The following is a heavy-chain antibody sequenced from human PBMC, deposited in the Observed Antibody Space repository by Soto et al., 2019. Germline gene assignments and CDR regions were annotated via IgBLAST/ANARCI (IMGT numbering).Heavy chain of an antibody. CDR1: GGTFSAYA. J-gene: IGHJ6*02. D-gene: IGHD3-3*01. Sequence: ASVKVSCKASGGTFSAYAINWVRQAPGQGLEWMGRIIPNNSNTNYAQKLQGRVTMTTDTSTSTAYMELSSLRSDDTAVYYCARDPKLRFLESGLELYYYYYGMDVWGQGTTVTVSS. V-gene: IGHV1-18*04. CDR2: IIPNNSNT. CDR3: ARDPKLRFLESGLELYYYYYGMDV.